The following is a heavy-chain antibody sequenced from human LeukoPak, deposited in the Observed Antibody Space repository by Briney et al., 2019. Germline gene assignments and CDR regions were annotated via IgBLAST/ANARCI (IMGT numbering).Heavy chain of an antibody. CDR1: GFTFNSYG. J-gene: IGHJ6*03. CDR2: IWYDGSHK. V-gene: IGHV3-33*06. CDR3: AKEAVNYYYYMDV. D-gene: IGHD3-16*02. Sequence: GGSLRLSCAASGFTFNSYGMHWVRQAPGKGLEWVAVIWYDGSHKYYTDSVKGRFNISRDNSKNTLYLQMSSLRAEDTAAYYCAKEAVNYYYYMDVWGKGTTVTVSS.